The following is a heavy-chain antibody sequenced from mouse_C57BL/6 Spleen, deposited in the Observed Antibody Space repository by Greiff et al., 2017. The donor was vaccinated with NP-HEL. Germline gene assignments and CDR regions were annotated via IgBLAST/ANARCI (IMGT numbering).Heavy chain of an antibody. CDR3: ARFLLITTVVDGAMDY. Sequence: EVMLVESGGGLVQPGGSLSLSCAASGFTFTDYYMSWVRQPPGKALEWLGFIRNKANGYTTEYSASVKGRFTISRDNSQSILYLQMNALRAEDSATYYCARFLLITTVVDGAMDYWGQGTSVTVSS. V-gene: IGHV7-3*01. D-gene: IGHD1-1*01. CDR1: GFTFTDYY. CDR2: IRNKANGYTT. J-gene: IGHJ4*01.